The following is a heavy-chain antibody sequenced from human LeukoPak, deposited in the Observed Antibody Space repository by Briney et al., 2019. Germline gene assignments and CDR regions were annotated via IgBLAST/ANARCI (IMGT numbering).Heavy chain of an antibody. V-gene: IGHV4-39*01. CDR1: GGSISSSSYY. J-gene: IGHJ4*02. CDR3: ARPAYGSGSYSGFDY. D-gene: IGHD3-10*01. CDR2: IYYSGST. Sequence: SETLSLTCTVSGGSISSSSYYWGWIRQPPGKGLEWIGTIYYSGSTYYNPSLKSRVTISEDTSKDQFSLKLSSVTAADTAVYYCARPAYGSGSYSGFDYWGQGTLVTVSS.